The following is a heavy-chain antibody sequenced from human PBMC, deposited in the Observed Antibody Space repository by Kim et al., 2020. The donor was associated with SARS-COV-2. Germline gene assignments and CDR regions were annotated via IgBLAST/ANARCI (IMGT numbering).Heavy chain of an antibody. CDR3: AREVGRSGWFDP. J-gene: IGHJ5*02. Sequence: NAAQKLQGRATMTTDTSTSTAYMELRSLRSDDTAVYYCAREVGRSGWFDPWGQGTLVTVSS. D-gene: IGHD2-2*01. V-gene: IGHV1-18*01.